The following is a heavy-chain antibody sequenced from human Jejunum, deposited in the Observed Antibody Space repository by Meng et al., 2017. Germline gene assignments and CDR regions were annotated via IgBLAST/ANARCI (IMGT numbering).Heavy chain of an antibody. CDR1: GFTFGSYW. J-gene: IGHJ4*02. Sequence: GESLKISCAASGFTFGSYWMNWVRQAPGKGLEWVANIKQDGSETYYVDSVKGRFTISRDNAKNSLYLQMNSLRAEDTAVYYCATLVRGTGTDYWGQGTLVTVSS. V-gene: IGHV3-7*01. CDR3: ATLVRGTGTDY. CDR2: IKQDGSET. D-gene: IGHD1-26*01.